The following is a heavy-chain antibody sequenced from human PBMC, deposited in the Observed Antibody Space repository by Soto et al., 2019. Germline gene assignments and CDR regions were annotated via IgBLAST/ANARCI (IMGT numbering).Heavy chain of an antibody. V-gene: IGHV1-69*12. CDR1: GGTFSSYA. Sequence: QVQLVQSGAEVKKPGSSVKVSCKASGGTFSSYAISWVRQAPGQGLEWMGGIIPIFGTANYAQKFQGRVTXXAXEXXSTAYMELSSLRSEDTAVYYCARGGRTGTGNAFDIWGQGTMVTVSS. CDR3: ARGGRTGTGNAFDI. J-gene: IGHJ3*02. D-gene: IGHD1-1*01. CDR2: IIPIFGTA.